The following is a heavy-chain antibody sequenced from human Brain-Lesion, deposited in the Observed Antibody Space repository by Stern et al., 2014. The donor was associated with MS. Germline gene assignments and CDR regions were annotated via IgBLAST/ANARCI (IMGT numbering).Heavy chain of an antibody. CDR3: VRETGGYTYGDTDFFDF. J-gene: IGHJ4*02. V-gene: IGHV4-61*02. CDR1: GGSISSGSYY. Sequence: QVQLQESGPGLVKPSQTLSLTCSVSGGSISSGSYYWNWIRQPAGKGLEWIGRIYASGSTNYRPSLKSRGFISGDTSKNQFSLKLSSVTAADAAMYYCVRETGGYTYGDTDFFDFWGQGTLVTVSS. D-gene: IGHD5-18*01. CDR2: IYASGST.